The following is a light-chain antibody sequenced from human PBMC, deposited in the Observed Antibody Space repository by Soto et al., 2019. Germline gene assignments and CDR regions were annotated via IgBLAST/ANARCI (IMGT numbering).Light chain of an antibody. CDR3: QQSFRSPIT. CDR1: QTVTRNY. CDR2: GAS. J-gene: IGKJ5*01. Sequence: EIVLTQSPGTLSLSPGERATLSCRASQTVTRNYLAWHQQKPGQTPRLLVYGASSRATGIPDRFSGSGSGTEFTLTIRSLQPEDFATYYCQQSFRSPITFGQGTRLEIK. V-gene: IGKV3-20*01.